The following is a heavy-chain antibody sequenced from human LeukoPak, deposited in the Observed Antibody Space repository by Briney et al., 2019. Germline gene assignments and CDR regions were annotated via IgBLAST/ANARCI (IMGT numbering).Heavy chain of an antibody. V-gene: IGHV1-24*01. CDR3: ATGGFHSGRIFDY. CDR2: FDPEDGET. J-gene: IGHJ4*02. Sequence: ASVKVSCKASGYTLTELSMHWVRQAPGKGLEWMGGFDPEDGETIYAQKFQGRVTMTEDTSTDTAYMELSSLRSEDTAVYYCATGGFHSGRIFDYWGQGTLVTVSS. D-gene: IGHD1-26*01. CDR1: GYTLTELS.